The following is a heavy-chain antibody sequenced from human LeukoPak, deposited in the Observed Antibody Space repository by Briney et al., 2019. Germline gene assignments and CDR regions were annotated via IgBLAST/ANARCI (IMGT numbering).Heavy chain of an antibody. CDR1: GGSVSSSSYY. CDR3: ARDVPEGRNDY. CDR2: IYYSGLT. V-gene: IGHV4-39*07. J-gene: IGHJ4*02. Sequence: MPSETLSLTCTVSGGSVSSSSYYWAWIRQPPGKGLEWIGSIYYSGLTNYSPSLKSRVTISLGTSKNQFSLNINFVTATDTAVYYCARDVPEGRNDYWGQGTLVTVSS.